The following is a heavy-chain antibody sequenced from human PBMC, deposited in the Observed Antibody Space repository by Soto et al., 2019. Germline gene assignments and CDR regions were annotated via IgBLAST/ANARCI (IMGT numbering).Heavy chain of an antibody. J-gene: IGHJ5*02. CDR3: ARSASSSWYNWFDP. D-gene: IGHD6-13*01. Sequence: EVQLVESGGGLVKPGGSLRLSCAASGFTFSSYSMNWVRQAPGKGLEWVSSISSSSSYIYYADSVKGRFTISRDNAKNSLYVQMNSLRAEDTAVYYCARSASSSWYNWFDPWGQGTLVTVSS. V-gene: IGHV3-21*01. CDR2: ISSSSSYI. CDR1: GFTFSSYS.